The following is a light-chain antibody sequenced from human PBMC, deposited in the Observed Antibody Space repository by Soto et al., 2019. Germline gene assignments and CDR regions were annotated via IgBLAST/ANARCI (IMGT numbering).Light chain of an antibody. V-gene: IGLV1-36*01. CDR2: YDD. Sequence: QSVLTQPPSVSEAPRQRVTISCSGSTSNVGDNAVNWYQHLPGKAPKLLVYYDDLLPSGVSDRFSGSKSGTSASLDISGLQSEDEADYFCAAWDDSLNGYVFGTGTKVTVL. CDR1: TSNVGDNA. J-gene: IGLJ1*01. CDR3: AAWDDSLNGYV.